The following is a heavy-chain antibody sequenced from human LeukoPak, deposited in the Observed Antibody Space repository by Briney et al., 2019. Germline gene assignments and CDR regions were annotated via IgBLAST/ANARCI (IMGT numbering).Heavy chain of an antibody. CDR3: ARRLFGGYDLLY. CDR1: GGSFSGYY. CDR2: INHSGST. Sequence: SETLSLTCAVYGGSFSGYYWSWIRQPPGKGLEWIGEINHSGSTNYNPSLKSRVTISVDTSKNQFSLKLSSVTAADTAVYYCARRLFGGYDLLYWGQGTLVTVSS. D-gene: IGHD5-12*01. V-gene: IGHV4-34*01. J-gene: IGHJ4*02.